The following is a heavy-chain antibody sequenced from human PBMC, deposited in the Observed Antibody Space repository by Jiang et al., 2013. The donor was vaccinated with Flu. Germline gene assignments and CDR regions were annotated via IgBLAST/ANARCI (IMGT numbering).Heavy chain of an antibody. CDR2: INPNSGGT. Sequence: SGYTFTGYYMHWVRQAPGQGLEWMGRINPNSGGTNYAQKFQGRVTMTRDTSISTAYMELSRLRSDDTAVYYCARERKGPNDYWGQGTLVTVSS. J-gene: IGHJ4*02. CDR1: GYTFTGYY. D-gene: IGHD1-14*01. V-gene: IGHV1-2*06. CDR3: ARERKGPNDY.